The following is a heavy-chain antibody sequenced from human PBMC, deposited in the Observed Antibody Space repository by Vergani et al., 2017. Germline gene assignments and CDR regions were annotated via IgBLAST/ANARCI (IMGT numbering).Heavy chain of an antibody. D-gene: IGHD3-3*01. Sequence: VQLVESGGGVVQPGRSLRLSCAASGFTFSSYDMHWVRQATGKGLEWVSAIGTAGDTYYPGSVKGRFTISRENAKNSLYLQMNSLRAADTAVYYCARPLGFGVVIKWGQGTLVTVSS. CDR2: IGTAGDT. J-gene: IGHJ4*02. V-gene: IGHV3-13*01. CDR1: GFTFSSYD. CDR3: ARPLGFGVVIK.